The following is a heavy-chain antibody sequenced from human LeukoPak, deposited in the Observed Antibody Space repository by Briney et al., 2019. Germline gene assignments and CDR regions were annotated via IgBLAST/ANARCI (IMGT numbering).Heavy chain of an antibody. CDR3: ARITWALLGFGYYFDD. CDR1: GFTFSSNW. V-gene: IGHV3-7*01. J-gene: IGHJ4*02. D-gene: IGHD1-26*01. CDR2: IKQDGSEK. Sequence: PGGSLRLSCAASGFTFSSNWMTWVRQAPGKGLEWVANIKQDGSEKYYVDSVKGRFTISRDNAKTSLYLQMNSLRAEDTAVYYCARITWALLGFGYYFDDWGQGTLVTVPS.